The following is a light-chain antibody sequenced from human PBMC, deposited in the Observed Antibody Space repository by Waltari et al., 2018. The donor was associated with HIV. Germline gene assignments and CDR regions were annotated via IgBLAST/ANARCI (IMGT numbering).Light chain of an antibody. Sequence: QTVVTQEPSFSVSPGGTVTLTCRLTSGTVSPSHYPISNQRTPGRAPRTLIYNTIIRSTGVPDRFSGSILGNKAALTITGAQADDESDYYCMLYLDRGIYVFGGGTKVTVL. CDR1: SGTVSPSHY. J-gene: IGLJ3*02. CDR3: MLYLDRGIYV. CDR2: NTI. V-gene: IGLV8-61*01.